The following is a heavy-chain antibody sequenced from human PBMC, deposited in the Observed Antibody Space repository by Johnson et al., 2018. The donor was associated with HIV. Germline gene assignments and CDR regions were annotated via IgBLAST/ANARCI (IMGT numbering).Heavy chain of an antibody. CDR3: ARDRTGDLDAFDI. D-gene: IGHD7-27*01. J-gene: IGHJ3*02. Sequence: QVQLVESGGGVVQPGGSLRLSCAASGFTFSSYGMHWVRQAPGKGLEWVAFIRSDGSTTYYADSVKGRFTISRDNAKNSLYLQMNSLRAEDTALYYCARDRTGDLDAFDIWGQGTMVTVSS. CDR2: IRSDGSTT. CDR1: GFTFSSYG. V-gene: IGHV3-30*02.